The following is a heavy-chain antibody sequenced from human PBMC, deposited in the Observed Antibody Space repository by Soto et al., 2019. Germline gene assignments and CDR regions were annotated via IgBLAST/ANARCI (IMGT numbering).Heavy chain of an antibody. J-gene: IGHJ6*04. Sequence: ASVKVSCKASGYTFTGYYIHWVRQAPGQGLEWMGWINPNSGGTNYAQKFQGWVTMTRDTSISTAYMELSRLRSDDPAVYYCARAVVPAAMGYYYYGMDVWGKGTTATVSS. D-gene: IGHD2-2*01. CDR2: INPNSGGT. CDR3: ARAVVPAAMGYYYYGMDV. V-gene: IGHV1-2*04. CDR1: GYTFTGYY.